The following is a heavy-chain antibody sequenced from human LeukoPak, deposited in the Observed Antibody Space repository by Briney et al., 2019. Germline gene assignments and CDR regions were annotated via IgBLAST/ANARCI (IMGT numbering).Heavy chain of an antibody. CDR3: ARGKAAYWGGGSWYYYYYMDV. CDR1: GGTFSSYA. V-gene: IGHV1-69*05. CDR2: IIPIFGTA. J-gene: IGHJ6*03. D-gene: IGHD2-15*01. Sequence: GASVKVSCKASGGTFSSYAISWVRQAPGQGLEWMGGIIPIFGTANYAQKFQGRVTITTDESTSTAYMELSSLRSEDTAVYYCARGKAAYWGGGSWYYYYYMDVWGKGTTVTVSS.